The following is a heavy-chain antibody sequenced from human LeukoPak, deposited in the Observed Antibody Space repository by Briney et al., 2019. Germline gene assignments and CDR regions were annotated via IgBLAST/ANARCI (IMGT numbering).Heavy chain of an antibody. J-gene: IGHJ5*02. V-gene: IGHV1-18*01. D-gene: IGHD2-2*01. Sequence: GASVKVSCKASGYTFTTYGISWVRQAPGQGLEWMGWISGYDGNTKYAQKLQGRVTMTTDTSTSTAYMELRSLRSDDTAVYYCARDCSTSCYWFDPRGQGTLVTVAS. CDR1: GYTFTTYG. CDR3: ARDCSTSCYWFDP. CDR2: ISGYDGNT.